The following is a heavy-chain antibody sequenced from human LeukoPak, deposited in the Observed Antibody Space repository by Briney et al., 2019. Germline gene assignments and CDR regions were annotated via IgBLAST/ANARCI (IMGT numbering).Heavy chain of an antibody. D-gene: IGHD2-2*02. J-gene: IGHJ5*02. V-gene: IGHV3-23*01. CDR1: GFTFSSYG. CDR2: ISCSGTST. CDR3: AGYCGSTNCYRGRWFDP. Sequence: GGSLRLSCAASGFTFSSYGMSWVRQAPGKGLEWVSAISCSGTSTYYADSVKGRFTISRDNSKNTLYLQMNSLRAEDTAVYYCAGYCGSTNCYRGRWFDPWGQGTLVTVSS.